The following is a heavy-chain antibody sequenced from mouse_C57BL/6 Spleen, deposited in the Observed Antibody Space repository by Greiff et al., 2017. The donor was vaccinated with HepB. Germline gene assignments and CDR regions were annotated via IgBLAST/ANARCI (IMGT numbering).Heavy chain of an antibody. D-gene: IGHD1-1*01. V-gene: IGHV1-72*01. CDR2: IDPNSGGT. CDR3: ARDGITTVVAPYFDY. Sequence: VQLQQSGAELVKPGASVKLSCKASGYTFTSYWMHWVKQRPGRGLEWIGRIDPNSGGTKYNEKFKSKATLTVDKPSSTAYMQLSSLTSEDSAVYYCARDGITTVVAPYFDYWGQGTTLTVSS. J-gene: IGHJ2*01. CDR1: GYTFTSYW.